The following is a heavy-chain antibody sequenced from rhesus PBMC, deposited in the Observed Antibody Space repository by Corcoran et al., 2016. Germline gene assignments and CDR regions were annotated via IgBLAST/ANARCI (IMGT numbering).Heavy chain of an antibody. CDR2: IYGSGSST. D-gene: IGHD2-2*01. J-gene: IGHJ4*01. V-gene: IGHV4-169*01. CDR3: ARGGYNYFDY. CDR1: GGSISSSY. Sequence: QVQLQESGPGLVKPSETLSVTCAVPGGSISSSYWGWIRQAPGKGLEWIGYIYGSGSSTNYNPSLKSRVTLSVDTSKNQLSLKLSSVTTADTAVYYCARGGYNYFDYWGQGVLVTVSS.